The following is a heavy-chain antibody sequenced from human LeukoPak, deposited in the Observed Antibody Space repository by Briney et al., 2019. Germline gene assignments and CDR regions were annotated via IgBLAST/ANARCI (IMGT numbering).Heavy chain of an antibody. Sequence: ASVKVSCKASGYTFTSYDINWVRQATGQGLEWMGWMNPNSGNTGYAQKFQGRVTMTRNTSISTAYMELSSLRSEDTAVYYCTARGSGSYSKDYWGQGTLVTVSS. CDR2: MNPNSGNT. CDR1: GYTFTSYD. D-gene: IGHD3-10*01. V-gene: IGHV1-8*01. J-gene: IGHJ4*02. CDR3: TARGSGSYSKDY.